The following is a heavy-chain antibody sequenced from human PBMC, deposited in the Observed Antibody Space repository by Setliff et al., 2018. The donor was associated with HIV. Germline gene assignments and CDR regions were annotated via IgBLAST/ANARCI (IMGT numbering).Heavy chain of an antibody. CDR3: ARVFTAGRREYYFDL. D-gene: IGHD6-6*01. V-gene: IGHV4-59*08. CDR2: FANDGST. CDR1: GDAISPYY. J-gene: IGHJ4*02. Sequence: SETLSLTCSVSGDAISPYYWSWIRQPPGKGLEWIGYFANDGSTNYNPPLKSRLSISVDTSKNHFSLRLSSVTAADTAVYYCARVFTAGRREYYFDLWGQGTLVTVSS.